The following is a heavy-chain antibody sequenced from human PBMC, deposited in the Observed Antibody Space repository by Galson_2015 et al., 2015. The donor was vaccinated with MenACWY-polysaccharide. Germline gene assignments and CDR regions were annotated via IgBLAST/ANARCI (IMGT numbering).Heavy chain of an antibody. CDR2: ISAYNGNT. J-gene: IGHJ6*02. D-gene: IGHD4-17*01. Sequence: SVKVSCKASGYTFTSYGISWVRQAPGQGPEWMGWISAYNGNTNYAQKLQGRVTMTTDTSTSTAYMELRSLRSDDTAVYYCARDGPDYGDYGPEYYGMDVWGQGTTVTVSS. CDR1: GYTFTSYG. V-gene: IGHV1-18*01. CDR3: ARDGPDYGDYGPEYYGMDV.